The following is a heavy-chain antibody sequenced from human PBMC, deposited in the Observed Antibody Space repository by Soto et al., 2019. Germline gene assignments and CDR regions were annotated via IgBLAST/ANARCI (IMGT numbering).Heavy chain of an antibody. J-gene: IGHJ6*02. CDR1: GGTFSSYT. CDR3: ASPIYSSGWSYYYYGMDV. D-gene: IGHD6-19*01. V-gene: IGHV1-69*02. CDR2: IIPILGIA. Sequence: ASVKVSCKASGGTFSSYTISWVRQAPGQGLEWMGRIIPILGIANYAQKFQGRVTITADKSTSTAYMELSSLRSEDTAVYYCASPIYSSGWSYYYYGMDVWGQGTTVTVSS.